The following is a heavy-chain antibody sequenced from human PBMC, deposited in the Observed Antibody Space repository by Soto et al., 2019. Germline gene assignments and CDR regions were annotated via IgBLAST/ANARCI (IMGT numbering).Heavy chain of an antibody. CDR1: GFTVISNY. Sequence: PWGSLRLSCAASGFTVISNYISFVRHSPLKWLEWVSVIYSGGSTYYADSVKGRFTISRDNSKNTLYLQMNSLRAEDTAVYYCARFPLGTARPIYYYYDMDVWGQGTTVTVSS. CDR2: IYSGGST. V-gene: IGHV3-53*01. CDR3: ARFPLGTARPIYYYYDMDV. D-gene: IGHD6-6*01. J-gene: IGHJ6*02.